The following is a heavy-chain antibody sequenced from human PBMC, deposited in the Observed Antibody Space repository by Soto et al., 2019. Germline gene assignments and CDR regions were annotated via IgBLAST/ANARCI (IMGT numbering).Heavy chain of an antibody. CDR3: AKVFYYYDSNGYYYFDY. CDR2: IIPIFGTA. D-gene: IGHD3-22*01. J-gene: IGHJ4*02. Sequence: SVKVSCKASGGTFSSYAISWVRQAPGQGLEWMGGIIPIFGTANYAQKFQGRVTITADESTSTAYMELSSLRSEDTAVYNCAKVFYYYDSNGYYYFDYWGQGTLVTVSS. V-gene: IGHV1-69*13. CDR1: GGTFSSYA.